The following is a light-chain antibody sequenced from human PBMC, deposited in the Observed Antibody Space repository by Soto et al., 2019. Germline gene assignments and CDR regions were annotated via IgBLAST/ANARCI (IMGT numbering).Light chain of an antibody. CDR2: GAS. Sequence: EIVLTQSPGTLSLSPGESATLSCRASQSVTSSFLAWYHHKPGQAPRLLIYGASSRATGIPDRFSGSGSGTDFTLTISRLEPEEFAVYYCQQYADFPRTFGQGTKVEIK. J-gene: IGKJ1*01. CDR1: QSVTSSF. V-gene: IGKV3-20*01. CDR3: QQYADFPRT.